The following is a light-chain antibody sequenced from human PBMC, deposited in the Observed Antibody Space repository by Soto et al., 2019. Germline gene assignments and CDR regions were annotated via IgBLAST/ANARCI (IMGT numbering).Light chain of an antibody. CDR2: AAS. CDR1: QDISNY. J-gene: IGKJ3*01. V-gene: IGKV1-9*01. Sequence: DIQLTQSPSFLSASVGDRVTITCWASQDISNYLVWYQQKPGKAPKPLIYAASTLQSGVPSRFSGSGSGTEFTLTISSLQPEDFATYYCQQLNSYPLTFGPGTNVDIK. CDR3: QQLNSYPLT.